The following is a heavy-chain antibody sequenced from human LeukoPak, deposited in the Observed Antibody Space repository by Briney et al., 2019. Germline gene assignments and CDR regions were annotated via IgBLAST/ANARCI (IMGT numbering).Heavy chain of an antibody. D-gene: IGHD3-3*01. V-gene: IGHV3-7*01. J-gene: IGHJ4*02. CDR3: ARDRSISGVVTLDY. CDR1: GFTLSNSC. Sequence: GRSLRLSCAASGFTLSNSCMTWVRQAPGKGLEWVANIRQDGSEETYVDSVRGRFTISRDNAKNSLYLQMNTLRAEDTAMYYCARDRSISGVVTLDYWGQGALVTVSS. CDR2: IRQDGSEE.